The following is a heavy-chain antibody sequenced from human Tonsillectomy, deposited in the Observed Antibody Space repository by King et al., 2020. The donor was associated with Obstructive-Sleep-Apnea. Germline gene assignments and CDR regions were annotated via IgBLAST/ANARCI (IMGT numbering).Heavy chain of an antibody. Sequence: VQLVESGGGLVQPGRSLRLSGAASGFTVDDYAMHWVRQAPGKGLEWVSGISWDSGSIGYADPVKGRFKISRDKAKNSVYLQMNSLRVEDTALYYCAKDRRDYYHGMDVWGQGTTVIVSS. CDR1: GFTVDDYA. J-gene: IGHJ6*02. V-gene: IGHV3-9*01. CDR2: ISWDSGSI. CDR3: AKDRRDYYHGMDV.